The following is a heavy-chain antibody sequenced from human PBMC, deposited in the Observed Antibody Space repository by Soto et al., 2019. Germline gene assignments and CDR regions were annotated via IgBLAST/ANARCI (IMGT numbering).Heavy chain of an antibody. Sequence: QVQLVESGGGVVQPGRSLRLSCAASGFTFSSYGMHWVRQAPGKGLEWVAVIWYDGSNKYYADSVKGRFTISRDNSKNPLYLQMNSLRAEETAVYYCARDCAGYSSGWYQRGGFDYWGQGTLVTVSS. CDR3: ARDCAGYSSGWYQRGGFDY. V-gene: IGHV3-33*01. D-gene: IGHD6-19*01. CDR1: GFTFSSYG. J-gene: IGHJ4*02. CDR2: IWYDGSNK.